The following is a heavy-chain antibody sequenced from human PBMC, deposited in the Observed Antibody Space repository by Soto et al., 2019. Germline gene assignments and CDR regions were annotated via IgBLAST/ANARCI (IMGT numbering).Heavy chain of an antibody. D-gene: IGHD3-10*01. CDR2: INHSGST. CDR1: GGSFSGYY. CDR3: ARFSLGVRGVITPIIPYYGMDV. V-gene: IGHV4-34*01. Sequence: PSETLSLTCSVYGGSFSGYYWSWIRQPPGKGLEWIGEINHSGSTNYNPSLKSRVTISVDTSKNQFSLKLSSVTAADTAVYYCARFSLGVRGVITPIIPYYGMDVWGQGTTGTVS. J-gene: IGHJ6*02.